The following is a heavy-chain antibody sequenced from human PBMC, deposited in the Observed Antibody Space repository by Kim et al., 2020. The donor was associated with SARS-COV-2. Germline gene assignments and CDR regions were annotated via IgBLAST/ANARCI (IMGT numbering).Heavy chain of an antibody. CDR3: ARGGVYSGYDGYFDY. V-gene: IGHV3-7*01. J-gene: IGHJ4*02. Sequence: KYYVDSVKGRVTISRDNAKNSLYLQMNSLRAEDTAVYYCARGGVYSGYDGYFDYWGQGTLVTVSS. D-gene: IGHD5-12*01. CDR2: K.